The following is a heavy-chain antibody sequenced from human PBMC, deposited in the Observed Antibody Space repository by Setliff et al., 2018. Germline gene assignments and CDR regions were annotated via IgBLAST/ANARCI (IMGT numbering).Heavy chain of an antibody. CDR1: GYTFTGYY. J-gene: IGHJ6*03. V-gene: IGHV1-69*13. CDR2: IIPIFATA. CDR3: ALEYSNSSPTVYYYMDV. D-gene: IGHD6-6*01. Sequence: SVKVSCKASGYTFTGYYMHWVRQAPGQGLEWMGGIIPIFATANYAQKFQGRVTITADESTSTAYMELSRLTSEDTAVYYCALEYSNSSPTVYYYMDVWGKGTTVTVSS.